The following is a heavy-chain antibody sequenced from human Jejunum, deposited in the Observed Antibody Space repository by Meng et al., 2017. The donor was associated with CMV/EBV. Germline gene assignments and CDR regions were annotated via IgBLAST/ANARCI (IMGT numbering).Heavy chain of an antibody. CDR2: INHDGTET. Sequence: EGQRVGSGGGLFQPGGSLRLSCAASGFSFSASVMHWVRQDPGQGLVWVARINHDGTETIYRDSVRGRFTVSRDNTKNTVSLEMNSLRVEDTALYYCVKDFAWSIDFWGQGALVTVSS. CDR3: VKDFAWSIDF. J-gene: IGHJ4*02. D-gene: IGHD3-3*01. CDR1: GFSFSASV. V-gene: IGHV3-74*01.